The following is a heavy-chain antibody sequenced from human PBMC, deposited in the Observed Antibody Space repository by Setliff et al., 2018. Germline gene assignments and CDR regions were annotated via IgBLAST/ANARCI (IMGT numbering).Heavy chain of an antibody. Sequence: ASVKVSCKASGYSFSDYGISWVRQAPGQGLEWMGWISTDDGDTNFAQKFQGRVTLTTDTSTGTAYMGLSSLKSDDTAVYYCARGTDYHGSGSYWAKDVWGKGTTVTVS. V-gene: IGHV1-18*01. J-gene: IGHJ6*03. D-gene: IGHD3-10*01. CDR3: ARGTDYHGSGSYWAKDV. CDR2: ISTDDGDT. CDR1: GYSFSDYG.